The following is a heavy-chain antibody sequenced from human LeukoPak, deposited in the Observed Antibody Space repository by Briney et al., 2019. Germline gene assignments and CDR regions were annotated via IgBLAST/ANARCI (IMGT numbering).Heavy chain of an antibody. Sequence: ASVKVSCKASGYDFTDYYIHWVRQAPGQGLEWMGWINPNSGGTYCAQTFQGRVTMTRDTSISTAFMDLSRLKSDDTAVYYRTRGHITAPSFDYWGQGTPVTVSS. V-gene: IGHV1-2*02. CDR1: GYDFTDYY. CDR2: INPNSGGT. D-gene: IGHD3-10*01. J-gene: IGHJ4*02. CDR3: TRGHITAPSFDY.